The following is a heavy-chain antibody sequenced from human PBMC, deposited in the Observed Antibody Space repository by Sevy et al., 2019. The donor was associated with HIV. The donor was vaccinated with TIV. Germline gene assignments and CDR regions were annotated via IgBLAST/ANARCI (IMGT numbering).Heavy chain of an antibody. CDR1: GFSFNTHP. V-gene: IGHV3-30-3*01. D-gene: IGHD6-19*01. J-gene: IGHJ4*02. CDR3: AREGGHTSAWTPGKY. CDR2: ISYDGSAK. Sequence: GGSLRLSCAASGFSFNTHPMHWVRQPPGKGLDWVALISYDGSAKYNADSVKGRFTVSRDDSKNTLYLQMNSLRPEDSAVYYCAREGGHTSAWTPGKYWGQGTQVTVSS.